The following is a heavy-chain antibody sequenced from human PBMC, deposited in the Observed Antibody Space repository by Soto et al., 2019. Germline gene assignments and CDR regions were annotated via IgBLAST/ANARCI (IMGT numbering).Heavy chain of an antibody. CDR1: GGTFSSYA. V-gene: IGHV1-69*12. CDR2: SIPIFGTA. J-gene: IGHJ6*02. D-gene: IGHD2-15*01. Sequence: QVQLVQSGAEVKKPGSSVKVSCKASGGTFSSYATSWVRQAPGQGLEWMGGSIPIFGTANYAQKFQGRVTITADESTSTAYMELSSLRSEDTAVYYCATQGFPNYYYYGMDVWGQGTTVTVSS. CDR3: ATQGFPNYYYYGMDV.